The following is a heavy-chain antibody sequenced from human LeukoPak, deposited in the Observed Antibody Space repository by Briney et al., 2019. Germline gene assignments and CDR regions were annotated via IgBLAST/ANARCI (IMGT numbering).Heavy chain of an antibody. Sequence: SETLSFTCAVSADSFSSHYWTWIRQPPGKGLEWIGYISYIGSTNYNPSLKSRVTISIDTSKNQFSLKLTSVTAADTAVYYCARDRLGAAAGRRGFNSNWFDPWGQGTLVTVSS. D-gene: IGHD6-13*01. J-gene: IGHJ5*02. CDR3: ARDRLGAAAGRRGFNSNWFDP. V-gene: IGHV4-59*11. CDR1: ADSFSSHY. CDR2: ISYIGST.